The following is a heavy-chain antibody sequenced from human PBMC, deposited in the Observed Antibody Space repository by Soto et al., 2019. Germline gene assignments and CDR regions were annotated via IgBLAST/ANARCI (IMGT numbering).Heavy chain of an antibody. CDR3: AKGGWLDD. CDR1: GFSFTAYI. J-gene: IGHJ4*02. D-gene: IGHD5-12*01. V-gene: IGHV3-23*01. CDR2: ISVSGDKT. Sequence: EVHLLESGGDLVQPGGSLRLSCAASGFSFTAYIMSWFRQAPGQGLEWVSAISVSGDKTHYADSVKGRFTISRDDAKNTLYLQLNSLRVDDTAIYYCAKGGWLDDCGQGTLVTVSS.